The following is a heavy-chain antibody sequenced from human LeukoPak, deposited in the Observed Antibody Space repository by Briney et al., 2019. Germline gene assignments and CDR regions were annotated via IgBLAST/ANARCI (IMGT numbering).Heavy chain of an antibody. J-gene: IGHJ4*02. CDR2: IYTTGAT. CDR1: GGSINSGSYY. Sequence: SETLSLTCTVSGGSINSGSYYWNWIRQSAGKGLGWIGHIYTTGATNCNPSLKSRVTISLDTSKNQFSLKLNSVTAADTAVYYCARQCGGGSCYSHRTFDYWGQGTLVTVSS. D-gene: IGHD2-15*01. V-gene: IGHV4-61*09. CDR3: ARQCGGGSCYSHRTFDY.